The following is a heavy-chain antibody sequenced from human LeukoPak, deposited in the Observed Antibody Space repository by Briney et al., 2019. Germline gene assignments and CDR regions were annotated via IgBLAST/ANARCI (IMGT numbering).Heavy chain of an antibody. V-gene: IGHV3-30*03. J-gene: IGHJ4*02. D-gene: IGHD6-13*01. CDR3: VISRELARPFDY. Sequence: GGSLRLSCAASGFTFSSYGMHWVRQAPGKGLEWVAVISYDGSNKYYADSVKGRFTISRDNSKNTLYLQMNSLRAEDTAVYYCVISRELARPFDYWGQGTLVTVSS. CDR1: GFTFSSYG. CDR2: ISYDGSNK.